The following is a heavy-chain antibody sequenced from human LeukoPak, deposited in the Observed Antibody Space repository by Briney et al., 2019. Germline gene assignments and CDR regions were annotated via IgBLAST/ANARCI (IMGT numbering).Heavy chain of an antibody. CDR1: GFTFSSYA. J-gene: IGHJ4*02. CDR3: ARGYDFWSGPEGYYFDY. V-gene: IGHV3-64*01. D-gene: IGHD3-3*01. Sequence: PGGSLRLSCAASGFTFSSYAIYWVRQAPGKGLEYVSGISSNGGSTYYANSVKGRFAVSRDNSKNTLYLQMGSLRAEDMAVYYCARGYDFWSGPEGYYFDYWGQGTLVPVSS. CDR2: ISSNGGST.